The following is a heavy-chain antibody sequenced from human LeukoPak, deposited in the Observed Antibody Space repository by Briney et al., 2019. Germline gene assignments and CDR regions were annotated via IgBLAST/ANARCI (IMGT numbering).Heavy chain of an antibody. V-gene: IGHV4-38-2*02. CDR1: GYSISSGYY. CDR2: IYHSGST. D-gene: IGHD1-26*01. Sequence: SETLSLTCTVSGYSISSGYYWDWIRQAPGKGLEWIGNIYHSGSTYYNPSLKSRVTISVDRSKNQFSLKLSSVTAADTAVYYCARGGVSGSPTNGIFDYWGQGTLVTVSS. J-gene: IGHJ4*02. CDR3: ARGGVSGSPTNGIFDY.